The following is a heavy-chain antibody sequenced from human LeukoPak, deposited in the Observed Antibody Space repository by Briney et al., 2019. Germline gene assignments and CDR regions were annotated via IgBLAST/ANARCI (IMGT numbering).Heavy chain of an antibody. Sequence: PSETLSLTCTVSGDSISDYYWNWIRQPAGKALEWIGRVRSSGDTNYNPSSRSRLTMSVDRSKNQFSLKPTSVTAADTAVYYCARRVRLYDSSFDIWGQGTMVTVSS. V-gene: IGHV4-4*07. J-gene: IGHJ3*02. CDR3: ARRVRLYDSSFDI. CDR2: VRSSGDT. CDR1: GDSISDYY. D-gene: IGHD1-1*01.